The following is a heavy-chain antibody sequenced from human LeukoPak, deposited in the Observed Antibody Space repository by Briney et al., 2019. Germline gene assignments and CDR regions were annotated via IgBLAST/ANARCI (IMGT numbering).Heavy chain of an antibody. CDR1: GGSFSGYY. D-gene: IGHD3-16*01. CDR2: INHSGST. J-gene: IGHJ6*03. V-gene: IGHV4-34*01. CDR3: AGGGGAYYMDV. Sequence: SETLSLTCAVYGGSFSGYYWSWIRQPPGKGLEWIGEINHSGSTNYNPSLKSRVTISVDTSKNQFSLNLSSVTAADTAVYYWAGGGGAYYMDVWGKGTTVTVSS.